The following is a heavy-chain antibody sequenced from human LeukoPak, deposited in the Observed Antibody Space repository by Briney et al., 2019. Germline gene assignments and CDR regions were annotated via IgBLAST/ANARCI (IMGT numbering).Heavy chain of an antibody. CDR1: GGTFSSYA. J-gene: IGHJ3*02. V-gene: IGHV1-69*13. D-gene: IGHD3-10*01. CDR2: IIPIFGTA. Sequence: SVKVSCKASGGTFSSYAISWVRQAPGQGLEWMGGIIPIFGTANYAQKFQGRVTITADESTSTAYMELSSLRSEDTAVYYCASPGLGITMVRGVTQDAFDIWGQGTMVTVSS. CDR3: ASPGLGITMVRGVTQDAFDI.